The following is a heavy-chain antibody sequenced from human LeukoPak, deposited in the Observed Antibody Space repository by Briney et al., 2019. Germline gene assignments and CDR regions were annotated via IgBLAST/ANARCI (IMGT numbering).Heavy chain of an antibody. CDR3: ATSGGDYYYYSLDV. D-gene: IGHD3-10*01. J-gene: IGHJ6*03. Sequence: SVKVSCKASGGTFSRYAISWVRQAPGQGLEWMGGIIPVLGTTNYAQTFQNKVTITADESTSTTYMELSSLTSEDTAVYYCATSGGDYYYYSLDVWGRGTPVTISS. CDR1: GGTFSRYA. V-gene: IGHV1-69*13. CDR2: IIPVLGTT.